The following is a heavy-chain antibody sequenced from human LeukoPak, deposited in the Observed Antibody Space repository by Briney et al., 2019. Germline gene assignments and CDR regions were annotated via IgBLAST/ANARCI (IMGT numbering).Heavy chain of an antibody. CDR2: INHSGST. Sequence: PSETLSLTCAVYGGSFSGYYWTWIRQPPGKGLEWIGEINHSGSTNYNPSLKSRVTISVDTSKNQFSLKVSSVTAADTAVYYCARGFDYYASGSPLGMDVWGKGTTVSVSS. CDR3: ARGFDYYASGSPLGMDV. D-gene: IGHD3-10*01. CDR1: GGSFSGYY. J-gene: IGHJ6*04. V-gene: IGHV4-34*01.